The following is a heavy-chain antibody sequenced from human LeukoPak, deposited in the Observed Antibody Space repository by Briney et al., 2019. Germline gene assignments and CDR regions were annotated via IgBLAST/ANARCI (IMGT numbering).Heavy chain of an antibody. CDR2: IDHTGTT. D-gene: IGHD1-26*01. CDR1: DDSITIYY. J-gene: IGHJ2*01. Sequence: SETLSLTCSVSDDSITIYYWTWIRQPPGKGLEWIGYIDHTGTTNYNPSLNSRVTISRDTSKNHFSLQLSSVTAADTAVYYCARDSPRELLRYFDLWGRGTLVTVSS. V-gene: IGHV4-59*12. CDR3: ARDSPRELLRYFDL.